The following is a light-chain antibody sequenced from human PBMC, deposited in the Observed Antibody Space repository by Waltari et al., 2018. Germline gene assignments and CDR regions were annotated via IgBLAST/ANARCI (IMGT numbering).Light chain of an antibody. J-gene: IGLJ3*02. V-gene: IGLV2-14*01. CDR1: SSDVGGYNY. Sequence: QSALTQPASVSGFPGQSITISCPGPSSDVGGYNYVSWYQHHPGKAPKLMIFEVSNRPSGVSDRFSGSKSGNTASLAISGLQAEDEADYYCSSYTGSRLWVFGGGTKLTVL. CDR2: EVS. CDR3: SSYTGSRLWV.